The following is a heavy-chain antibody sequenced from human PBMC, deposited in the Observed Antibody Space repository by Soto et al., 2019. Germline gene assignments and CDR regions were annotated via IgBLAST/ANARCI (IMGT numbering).Heavy chain of an antibody. CDR3: ARDSDHTIDY. D-gene: IGHD3-10*01. CDR1: GSTFSSYG. V-gene: IGHV1-18*01. CDR2: ISAYHGNA. J-gene: IGHJ4*02. Sequence: QAQLVQSGAEVKKPGASVRVSCKASGSTFSSYGISWVRQAPGQGLEWMAWISAYHGNALYGQKFQGRVTVTTDTPPSTAYMEVWSLRSDDTAVCYGARDSDHTIDYWGQGTLVTVSS.